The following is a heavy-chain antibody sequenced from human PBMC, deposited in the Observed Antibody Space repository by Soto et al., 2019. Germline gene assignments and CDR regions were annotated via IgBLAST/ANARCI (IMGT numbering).Heavy chain of an antibody. CDR2: ILAIFGTA. V-gene: IGHV1-69*01. CDR1: GGAFSKYA. D-gene: IGHD3-22*01. Sequence: QVQLVPSGAELKKPGSSVQVSCTASGGAFSKYAISWVRQAPGQGLEWMGGILAIFGTAHYAQKFQGRVSMTADESTSTGYMALRNMTSDDTAVYFCAAPDSSGHYQVFAYWGQGTLVSVSS. CDR3: AAPDSSGHYQVFAY. J-gene: IGHJ4*02.